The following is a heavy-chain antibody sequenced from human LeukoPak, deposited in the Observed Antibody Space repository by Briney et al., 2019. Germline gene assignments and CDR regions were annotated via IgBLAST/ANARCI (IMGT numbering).Heavy chain of an antibody. V-gene: IGHV1-3*01. J-gene: IGHJ4*02. CDR2: IHGGNGYT. CDR1: GYAFSTYV. Sequence: ASVKVSCKASGYAFSTYVMQWLRQAPGQRLEWMGWIHGGNGYTKYSQNLQGRVTFTRDTSANTAYMELSGLRPEDTAVYYCARDDYTDIPFQLDYWGQGTLVTVSS. D-gene: IGHD5-18*01. CDR3: ARDDYTDIPFQLDY.